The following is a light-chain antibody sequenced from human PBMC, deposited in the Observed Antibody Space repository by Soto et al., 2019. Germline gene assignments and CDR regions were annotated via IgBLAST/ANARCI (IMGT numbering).Light chain of an antibody. CDR1: ESVSSSH. J-gene: IGKJ1*01. CDR2: GAS. V-gene: IGKV3-20*01. Sequence: EIVLTQSPGTLSLSPGERATLSCRASESVSSSHLAWYQQKPGQAPRLLIFGASSRATGTPDRFSGSGSGTDFTLTISRLEPEDFAVYYCQQYGSSPRTFGQGTKVDIK. CDR3: QQYGSSPRT.